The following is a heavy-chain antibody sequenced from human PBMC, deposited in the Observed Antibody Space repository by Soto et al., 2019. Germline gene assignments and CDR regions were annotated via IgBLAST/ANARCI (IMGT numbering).Heavy chain of an antibody. CDR1: GYSISSSNW. CDR3: ARSAVAITSGGYFDY. CDR2: IYYSGST. J-gene: IGHJ4*02. Sequence: QVQLQESGPGLVKPSDTLSLTCAVSGYSISSSNWWGWIRQPPGKGLEWIGYIYYSGSTYYNPSLQRRVTMSVDTSKNQFPLELSSVAGVDTAVYYCARSAVAITSGGYFDYWGQGTLVTVSS. D-gene: IGHD2-21*01. V-gene: IGHV4-28*01.